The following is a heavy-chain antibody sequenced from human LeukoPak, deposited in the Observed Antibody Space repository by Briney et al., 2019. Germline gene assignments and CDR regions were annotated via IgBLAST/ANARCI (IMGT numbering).Heavy chain of an antibody. CDR3: ASRYFVGYFQH. D-gene: IGHD2/OR15-2a*01. CDR2: IIPIFGTA. V-gene: IGHV1-69*13. Sequence: ASVKVSCKASGYTFTSYDINWVRQAPGQGLEWMGGIIPIFGTANYAQKFQGRVTITADESTSTAYMELSSLRSEDTAVYYCASRYFVGYFQHWGQGTLVTVSS. CDR1: GYTFTSYD. J-gene: IGHJ1*01.